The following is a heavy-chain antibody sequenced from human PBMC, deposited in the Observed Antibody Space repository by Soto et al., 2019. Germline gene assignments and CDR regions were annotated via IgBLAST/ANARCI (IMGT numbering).Heavy chain of an antibody. J-gene: IGHJ5*02. D-gene: IGHD3-10*01. CDR2: IHNNGST. V-gene: IGHV4-31*03. CDR3: AREGAGSYWFDT. Sequence: KTSETLSLTCIISGGSISGGIYYWSWIRQHPEKVLEWIGYIHNNGSTSYNPSLRSRVTISADTSKTRYSLSVYSVAAADTALYYCAREGAGSYWFDTWGQGLLVTVSS. CDR1: GGSISGGIYY.